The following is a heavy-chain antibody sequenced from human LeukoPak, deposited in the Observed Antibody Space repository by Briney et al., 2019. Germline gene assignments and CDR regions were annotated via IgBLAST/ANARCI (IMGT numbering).Heavy chain of an antibody. CDR1: GFTFSSYT. J-gene: IGHJ6*03. D-gene: IGHD6-6*01. CDR3: ARDEHLVDYYYYYMDV. CDR2: XXXSSSTI. V-gene: IGHV3-48*02. Sequence: GGSLRLSCAASGFTFSSYTXXXVXXXXXXXXXXXXXXXXSSSTIYYADSVKGRFTISRDNARNSLYLQMNSLRDEDTAVYYCARDEHLVDYYYYYMDVWGKGTTVTVSS.